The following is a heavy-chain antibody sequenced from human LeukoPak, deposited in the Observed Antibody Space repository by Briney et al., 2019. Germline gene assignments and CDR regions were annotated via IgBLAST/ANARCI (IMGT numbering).Heavy chain of an antibody. D-gene: IGHD5-18*01. J-gene: IGHJ4*02. CDR2: INHSGST. CDR1: GGSFSGYY. CDR3: ARGRGTWIQLWLSVCLDY. V-gene: IGHV4-34*01. Sequence: SETLSLTCAVYGGSFSGYYWSWIRQPPGKGLEWIGEINHSGSTNYNPSLKSRVAISVDTSKNQFSLKLSSVTAADTAVYYCARGRGTWIQLWLSVCLDYWGQGTLVTVSS.